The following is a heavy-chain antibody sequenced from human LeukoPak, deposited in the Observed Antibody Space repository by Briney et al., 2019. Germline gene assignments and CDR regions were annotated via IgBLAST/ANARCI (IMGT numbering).Heavy chain of an antibody. J-gene: IGHJ6*03. D-gene: IGHD3-22*01. CDR1: GGSFSGYY. V-gene: IGHV4-34*01. CDR3: ARVRYDSSGYYQAYYYYYMDV. CDR2: INHSGST. Sequence: PSETLSLTCAVYGGSFSGYYWSWIRQPPGKGLEWMGEINHSGSTNYNPSLKSRVTISVDTSKNQFSLKLSSVTAADTAVYYCARVRYDSSGYYQAYYYYYMDVWGKGTTVTVSS.